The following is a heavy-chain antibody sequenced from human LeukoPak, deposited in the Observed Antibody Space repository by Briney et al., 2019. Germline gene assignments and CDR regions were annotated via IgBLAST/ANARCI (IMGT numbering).Heavy chain of an antibody. CDR2: IYAGNSDA. Sequence: GESLKISCQGFGYTFTTSWIGWVRQLPGKGLEWMAIIYAGNSDAKYSLSFQGQVSISTDRSISTAYLQWSSLKASDTAKYYCAIINHPDGRVYWGQGTLVTVSS. D-gene: IGHD5-24*01. CDR3: AIINHPDGRVY. J-gene: IGHJ4*02. V-gene: IGHV5-51*01. CDR1: GYTFTTSW.